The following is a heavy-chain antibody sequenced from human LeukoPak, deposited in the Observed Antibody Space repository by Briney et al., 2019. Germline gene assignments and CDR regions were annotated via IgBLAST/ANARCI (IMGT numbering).Heavy chain of an antibody. V-gene: IGHV3-30*02. CDR1: GFTFSNYG. CDR2: IRSDGSNK. J-gene: IGHJ4*02. CDR3: ASFGYSSGWYTVRDDY. D-gene: IGHD6-19*01. Sequence: GGSLRLSCAASGFTFSNYGMHWVRQAPGKGLEWVAFIRSDGSNKYYADSVKGRFTISRDNAKNSLYLQMNSLRAEDTAVYYCASFGYSSGWYTVRDDYWGQGTLVTVSS.